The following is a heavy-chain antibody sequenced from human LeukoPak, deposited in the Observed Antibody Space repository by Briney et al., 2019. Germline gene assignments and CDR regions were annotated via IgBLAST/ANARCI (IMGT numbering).Heavy chain of an antibody. V-gene: IGHV4-59*01. CDR3: ARGYDIDV. Sequence: SETLSLTCTVSGGSISSYYWSWIRQPPGKGLEWIGYIYYTGTTKYNPSLKSRATISLDTSKNQFSLKLTSVTAVDTALFFCARGYDIDVWGQGTTVTVSS. J-gene: IGHJ6*02. CDR2: IYYTGTT. CDR1: GGSISSYY.